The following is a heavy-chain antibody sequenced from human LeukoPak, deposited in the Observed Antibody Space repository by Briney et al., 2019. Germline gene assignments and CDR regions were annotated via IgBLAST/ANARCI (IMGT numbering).Heavy chain of an antibody. CDR2: ISSSSSTI. CDR1: GFTFSSYS. J-gene: IGHJ6*03. CDR3: ARDCYYYYYMVV. V-gene: IGHV3-48*01. Sequence: PGGSLRLSCAASGFTFSSYSMNWVRQAPGKGLEWVSYISSSSSTIYYADSVKGRFTISRDNAKNSLYLQMNSLRAEDTAVYYCARDCYYYYYMVVWGKGTTVTVSS.